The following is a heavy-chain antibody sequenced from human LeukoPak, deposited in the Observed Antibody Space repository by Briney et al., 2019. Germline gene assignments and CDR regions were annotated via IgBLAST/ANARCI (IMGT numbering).Heavy chain of an antibody. D-gene: IGHD6-13*01. Sequence: SETLSLTCAVSGYSISSGYYWGWIRQPPGKGLEWIGNIYHSGSTYYNPSLKSRVTISVDTSKTQFSLNLNSVTAADTAVYYCARVRPKAAAGDFDYWGQGTLVTVSS. V-gene: IGHV4-38-2*01. J-gene: IGHJ4*02. CDR1: GYSISSGYY. CDR2: IYHSGST. CDR3: ARVRPKAAAGDFDY.